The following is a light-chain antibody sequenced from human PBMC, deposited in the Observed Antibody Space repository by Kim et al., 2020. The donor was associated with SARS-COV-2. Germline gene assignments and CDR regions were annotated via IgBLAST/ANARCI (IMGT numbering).Light chain of an antibody. J-gene: IGLJ1*01. CDR3: NSRDSSGNHYV. V-gene: IGLV3-19*01. CDR2: GKN. CDR1: SLRSYY. Sequence: ALGQTVRSTGKGDSLRSYYASWYQQKPGQAPVLVIYGKNNRPSGIPDRFSGSSSGNTASLTITGAQAEDEADYYCNSRDSSGNHYVFGTGTKVTVL.